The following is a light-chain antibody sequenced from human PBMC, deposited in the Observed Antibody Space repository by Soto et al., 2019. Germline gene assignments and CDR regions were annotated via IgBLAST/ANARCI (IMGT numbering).Light chain of an antibody. V-gene: IGKV3-15*01. J-gene: IGKJ1*01. Sequence: EIVLTQSPATLSVSPGDSATLSCRASQSVGPNLVWYQQRFGQAPRLLIYHVSTRATGVPARFSGSGSETEFTLTLSSLPPEDFAIYYCHQYHNWPSWTFGQGTKVDIK. CDR1: QSVGPN. CDR2: HVS. CDR3: HQYHNWPSWT.